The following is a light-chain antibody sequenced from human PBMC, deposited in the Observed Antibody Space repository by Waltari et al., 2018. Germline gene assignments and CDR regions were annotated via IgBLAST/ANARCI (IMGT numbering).Light chain of an antibody. V-gene: IGKV1-6*01. CDR1: QGIRND. Sequence: AIQMTQSPSSLSASVGDRVTITCRASQGIRNDLGWYQQRPGKAPMLLIYDASSLQTGVPSRFRGSGSGTGFTLTISSLQPEDFGTYYCLQDYSYPWTFGQGTKVEVK. CDR3: LQDYSYPWT. CDR2: DAS. J-gene: IGKJ1*01.